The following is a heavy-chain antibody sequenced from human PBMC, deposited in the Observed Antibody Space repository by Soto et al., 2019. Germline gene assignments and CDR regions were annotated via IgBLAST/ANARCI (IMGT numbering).Heavy chain of an antibody. CDR3: ARDHLGYCSGGTCNWAEYFDY. CDR1: GFTFSSYW. J-gene: IGHJ4*02. D-gene: IGHD2-15*01. CDR2: IKQDESEK. Sequence: GGSLRLSCAASGFTFSSYWMSWVRRAPGKGLEWVANIKQDESEKYYVDSVKGRFTISRDNAKNSLYLQMNSLKAEDTAVYYCARDHLGYCSGGTCNWAEYFDYWSQGTLVTVSS. V-gene: IGHV3-7*04.